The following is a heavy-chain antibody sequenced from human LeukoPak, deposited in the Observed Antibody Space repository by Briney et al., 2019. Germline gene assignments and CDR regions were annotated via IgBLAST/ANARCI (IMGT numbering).Heavy chain of an antibody. D-gene: IGHD1-26*01. CDR2: MNVKTGAT. J-gene: IGHJ4*02. CDR3: ARQSGTYWGLDY. CDR1: GYTSTAYY. V-gene: IGHV1-2*02. Sequence: ASVKVSCKASGYTSTAYYIHCGRQPPGHGLEWRGWMNVKTGATSFAQRCPGGFTMTRDTSIGTASMEFSSLTSDDTAVYYCARQSGTYWGLDYWGQGTLVTVSS.